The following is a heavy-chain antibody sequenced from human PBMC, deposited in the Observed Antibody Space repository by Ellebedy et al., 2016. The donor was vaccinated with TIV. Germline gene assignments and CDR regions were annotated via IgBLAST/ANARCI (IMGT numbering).Heavy chain of an antibody. CDR2: ISSSGHTI. J-gene: IGHJ4*02. CDR3: ARDLNVVVPAAIGY. Sequence: PGGSLRLSCAASGFTFSDYYMTWIRQAPGKGLEWVSYISSSGHTIYNADSVKGRFTISRDNAKNSLSLQLHSLRAEDTAVYYCARDLNVVVPAAIGYWGQGTLVTVSS. D-gene: IGHD2-2*01. CDR1: GFTFSDYY. V-gene: IGHV3-11*04.